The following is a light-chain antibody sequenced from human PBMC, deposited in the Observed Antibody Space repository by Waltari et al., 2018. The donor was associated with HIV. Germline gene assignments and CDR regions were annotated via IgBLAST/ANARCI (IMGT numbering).Light chain of an antibody. CDR3: HQHITYPSP. V-gene: IGKV1-39*01. J-gene: IGKJ1*01. CDR2: AAS. CDR1: QSISSC. Sequence: EIQMTQSPSSLSASVGDRVTITCRGSQSISSCLNWYQQKPGKAPKLLINAASSLQSEVPSSFIGMESETDLTLTFSSLQPEDFAPYSGHQHITYPSPFGQGTKLE.